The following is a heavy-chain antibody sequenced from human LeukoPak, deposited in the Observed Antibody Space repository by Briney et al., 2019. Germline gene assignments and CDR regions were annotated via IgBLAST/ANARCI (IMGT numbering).Heavy chain of an antibody. CDR2: IYYSGST. V-gene: IGHV4-59*01. J-gene: IGHJ3*02. Sequence: SETLSLTCTVSGGSISSYYWSWIRQPPGKGLEWIGYIYYSGSTNYNPSLKSRVTISVDTSKNQFSLKLSSVTAADTAVYYCARGHSYGHRVAFDIWGQGTMVTVSS. CDR3: ARGHSYGHRVAFDI. CDR1: GGSISSYY. D-gene: IGHD5-18*01.